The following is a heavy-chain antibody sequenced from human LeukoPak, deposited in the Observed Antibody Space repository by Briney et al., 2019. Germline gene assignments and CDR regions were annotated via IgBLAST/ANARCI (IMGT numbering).Heavy chain of an antibody. V-gene: IGHV3-20*01. CDR3: ARVSGGDYYYYGMDV. J-gene: IGHJ6*02. CDR1: GFTFDDYG. Sequence: GGSLRLSCAASGFTFDDYGMSWVRQAPGKGLEWVSGINWNGGSTGYADSVKGRFTISRDNAKNSLYLQMNSLRAEDTALYHCARVSGGDYYYYGMDVWGQGTTVTVSS. D-gene: IGHD2-15*01. CDR2: INWNGGST.